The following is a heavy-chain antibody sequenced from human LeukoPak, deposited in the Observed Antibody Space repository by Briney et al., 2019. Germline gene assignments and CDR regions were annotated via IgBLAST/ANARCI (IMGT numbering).Heavy chain of an antibody. D-gene: IGHD3-9*01. J-gene: IGHJ4*02. CDR3: ARGVLVLRYFDWFSQLGAPSYYFDY. CDR2: INHSGST. CDR1: GGSFSGYY. V-gene: IGHV4-34*01. Sequence: NPSETLSLTCAVYGGSFSGYYWSWIRQPPGKGLEWIGEINHSGSTNYNPSLKSRVTISVDTSKNQFSLKLSSVTAADTAVYYCARGVLVLRYFDWFSQLGAPSYYFDYWGQGTLVTVSS.